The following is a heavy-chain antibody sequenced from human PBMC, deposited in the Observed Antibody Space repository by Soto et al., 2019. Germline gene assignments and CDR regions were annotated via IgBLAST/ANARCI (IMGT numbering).Heavy chain of an antibody. D-gene: IGHD2-2*01. CDR2: IWYDGSNK. J-gene: IGHJ4*02. CDR1: GFTFSSYG. Sequence: QMQLVESGGGVVQPGRSLRLSCAASGFTFSSYGMQWVRQAPGEGLEWVAVIWYDGSNKYYADSVKGRFTISRDNSKNTLYLQMNSLRAEDTAVYYCARDAPGPNCSSTSCPTRLDYWGQGSLVSVSS. V-gene: IGHV3-33*01. CDR3: ARDAPGPNCSSTSCPTRLDY.